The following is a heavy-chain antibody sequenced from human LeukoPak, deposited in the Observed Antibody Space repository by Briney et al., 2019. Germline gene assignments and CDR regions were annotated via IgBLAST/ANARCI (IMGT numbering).Heavy chain of an antibody. V-gene: IGHV4-39*07. J-gene: IGHJ3*02. Sequence: SETLSLTCSVSGGSISDSSYYWGWIRQPPGKGLEWIGSIYYSGSTYYNPSLKSRVTISVDTSKNQFSLKLSSVTAADTAVHYCVREVAGSGCYNEAFDIWGQGTMVTVSS. CDR3: VREVAGSGCYNEAFDI. D-gene: IGHD2-2*02. CDR1: GGSISDSSYY. CDR2: IYYSGST.